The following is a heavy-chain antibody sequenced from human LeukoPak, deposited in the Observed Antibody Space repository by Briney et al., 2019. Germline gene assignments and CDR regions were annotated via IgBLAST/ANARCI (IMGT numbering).Heavy chain of an antibody. D-gene: IGHD6-19*01. CDR1: GFTFSRYG. J-gene: IGHJ3*02. CDR3: VKDRSPEQWLVVNAFDN. V-gene: IGHV3-30*02. CDR2: IRYDACDK. Sequence: GGSLRLSCAASGFTFSRYGMQWFRQAPGKRLGWVTSIRYDACDKYYAASVKGRFTISRDNSKSTLYLQMNSLRSDDQAVYYCVKDRSPEQWLVVNAFDNWGQGTMVTVSS.